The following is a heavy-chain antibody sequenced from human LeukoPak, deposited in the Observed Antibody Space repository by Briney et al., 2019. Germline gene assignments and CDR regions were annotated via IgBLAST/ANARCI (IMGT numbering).Heavy chain of an antibody. Sequence: SETLSLTCVVYGESLSGYYCNWIRQPPGKGLEWIGEINHSGGTNYNPSLKSRVTISVDMSMNVFSLKLSSVTAADTAVYYCARSQLWSPFSYWGQGTLVTVSS. D-gene: IGHD5-18*01. CDR3: ARSQLWSPFSY. CDR1: GESLSGYY. V-gene: IGHV4-34*01. CDR2: INHSGGT. J-gene: IGHJ4*02.